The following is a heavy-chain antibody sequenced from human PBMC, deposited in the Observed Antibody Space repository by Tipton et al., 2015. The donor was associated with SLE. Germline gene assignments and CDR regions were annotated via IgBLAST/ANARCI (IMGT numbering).Heavy chain of an antibody. D-gene: IGHD4-17*01. CDR3: ARGRDYGGWFDP. V-gene: IGHV4-59*01. J-gene: IGHJ5*02. CDR1: GGSITSYY. CDR2: VYFSGST. Sequence: TLSLTCTVSGGSITSYYWSWIRQPPGKGLEWIGYVYFSGSTNYNPSLESRVTISVDTSNNQFSLKLNSVTAADTAVYYCARGRDYGGWFDPWGQGTLVTVSS.